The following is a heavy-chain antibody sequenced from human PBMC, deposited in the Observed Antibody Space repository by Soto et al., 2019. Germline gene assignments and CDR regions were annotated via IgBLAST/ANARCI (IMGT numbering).Heavy chain of an antibody. CDR3: AVRECDVVRGFVWFDP. D-gene: IGHD3-10*01. CDR2: MYHSGNT. V-gene: IGHV4-30-2*01. Sequence: SETLSLTCAVSGGSITSGGYSWGWIRQPPGQGLEWIGYMYHSGNTYYNPSLKGRVTISLDHSRNQFSLRLNSVTAADTAVYFCAVRECDVVRGFVWFDPWGQGTMVTVSS. CDR1: GGSITSGGYS. J-gene: IGHJ5*02.